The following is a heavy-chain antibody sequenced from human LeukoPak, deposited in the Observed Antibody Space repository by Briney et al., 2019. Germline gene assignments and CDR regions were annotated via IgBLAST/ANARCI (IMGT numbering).Heavy chain of an antibody. D-gene: IGHD4-17*01. CDR3: AKDYGDYGDYYGMDV. CDR1: GFTFSSYS. CDR2: ISSSGSTI. J-gene: IGHJ6*02. V-gene: IGHV3-48*04. Sequence: PGGSLRLSCTASGFTFSSYSMSWVRQAPGKGLEWVSYISSSGSTIYYADSVKGRFTISRDNAKNSLYLQMNSLRAEDTAVYYCAKDYGDYGDYYGMDVWGQGTTVTVSS.